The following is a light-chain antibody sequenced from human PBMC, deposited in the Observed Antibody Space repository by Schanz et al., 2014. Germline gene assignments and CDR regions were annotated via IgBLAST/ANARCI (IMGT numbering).Light chain of an antibody. CDR1: QSVLYNSNNKNY. V-gene: IGKV4-1*01. J-gene: IGKJ4*01. CDR2: WAS. CDR3: QQYYSTLSLT. Sequence: IVMTQSPASLAVSLGERATINCKSSQSVLYNSNNKNYLAWYQQKPGQPPKLLIYWASTRESGVPDRFSGSGSGTDFTLTISSLQAEDVAVYYCQQYYSTLSLTFGGGTKVEIK.